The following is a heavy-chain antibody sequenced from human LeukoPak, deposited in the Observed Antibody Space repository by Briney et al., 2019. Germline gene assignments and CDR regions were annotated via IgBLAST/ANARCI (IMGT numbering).Heavy chain of an antibody. Sequence: GGSLRLSCAASGFTFSSYTMNWVRQAPGKGLEWVSSITTSSSHIYYADSLKGRFTISRDNAKNSLYLEMNSLRDDDTAVYYCARALPGMAVAGNYGFDLWGQGTMVTVSS. CDR3: ARALPGMAVAGNYGFDL. J-gene: IGHJ3*01. D-gene: IGHD6-19*01. CDR2: ITTSSSHI. V-gene: IGHV3-21*01. CDR1: GFTFSSYT.